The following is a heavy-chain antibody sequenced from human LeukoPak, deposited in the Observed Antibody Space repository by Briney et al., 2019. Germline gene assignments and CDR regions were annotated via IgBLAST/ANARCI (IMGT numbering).Heavy chain of an antibody. Sequence: ASVKVSCKASGGTFSSYVISWVRQASGQGLEWVGWMTPNNGNAGFAQKLQGRVTLTRDTSISTAFMELSSLKSEDTAIYYCTRGDYWGQGTPVTVSS. J-gene: IGHJ4*02. V-gene: IGHV1-8*02. CDR1: GGTFSSYV. CDR3: TRGDY. CDR2: MTPNNGNA.